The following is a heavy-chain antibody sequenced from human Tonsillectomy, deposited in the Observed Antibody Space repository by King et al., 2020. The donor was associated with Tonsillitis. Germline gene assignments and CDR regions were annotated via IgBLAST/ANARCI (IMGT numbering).Heavy chain of an antibody. Sequence: VQLVESGGGVVQPWGSLRLSCAASGFTFSSYSMNWVRQAPGRGLEWVSHISSGNVIVYADSVGGRFTISRDNVKNSLYLQMDSLRAEDTAVYYCVRDSNYSLTTWHWFDSWGKGILVTVSS. D-gene: IGHD2-2*01. J-gene: IGHJ5*01. CDR3: VRDSNYSLTTWHWFDS. CDR2: ISSGNVI. CDR1: GFTFSSYS. V-gene: IGHV3-48*01.